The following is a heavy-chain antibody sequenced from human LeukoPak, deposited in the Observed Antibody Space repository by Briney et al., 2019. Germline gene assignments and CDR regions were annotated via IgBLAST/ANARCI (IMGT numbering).Heavy chain of an antibody. V-gene: IGHV3-23*01. CDR2: ISGSGAGT. J-gene: IGHJ4*02. CDR3: AKMVMGFYTISYYFDY. D-gene: IGHD1-26*01. Sequence: GGSLRLSCAVSGFTFSSYAMNWVRQAPGKGLEWVSGISGSGAGTYYADSVKGRFTISRDNSKNTLYLQMNSLRAEDTAVYYCAKMVMGFYTISYYFDYWGQGTLVTVSS. CDR1: GFTFSSYA.